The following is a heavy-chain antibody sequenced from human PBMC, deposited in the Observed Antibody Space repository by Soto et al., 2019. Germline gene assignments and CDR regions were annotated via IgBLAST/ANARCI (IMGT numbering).Heavy chain of an antibody. D-gene: IGHD3-22*01. V-gene: IGHV3-23*01. CDR2: ISGSGGST. CDR1: GFTFSSYA. J-gene: IGHJ4*02. CDR3: ANLYYYDSSGYGPDY. Sequence: GSLRLSCAASGFTFSSYAMSWVRQAPGKGLEWVSAISGSGGSTYYADSVKGRFTISRDNSKNTLYLQMNSLRAEDTAVYYCANLYYYDSSGYGPDYWGQGTLVTVSS.